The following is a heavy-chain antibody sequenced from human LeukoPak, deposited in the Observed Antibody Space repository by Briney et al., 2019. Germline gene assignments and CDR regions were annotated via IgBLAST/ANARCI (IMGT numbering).Heavy chain of an antibody. CDR1: GFTFSTYT. D-gene: IGHD3-10*01. CDR3: ARDPGDY. Sequence: GGSLRLSCAASGFTFSTYTMNWVRQAPGKGLEWVSYISSSSSAIFYADSVKGRFTISRDSAKNSLYLQMNSLRDEDTAVYFCARDPGDYWGQGTLVSVSS. CDR2: ISSSSSAI. V-gene: IGHV3-48*02. J-gene: IGHJ4*02.